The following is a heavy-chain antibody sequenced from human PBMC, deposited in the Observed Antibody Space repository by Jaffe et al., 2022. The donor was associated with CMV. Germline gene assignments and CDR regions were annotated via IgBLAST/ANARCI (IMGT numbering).Heavy chain of an antibody. V-gene: IGHV3-73*01. CDR2: IRSKANSYAT. D-gene: IGHD6-13*01. Sequence: EVQLVESGGGLVQPGGSLKLSCAASGFTFSGSAMHWVRQASGKGLEWVGRIRSKANSYATAYAASVKGRFTISRDDSKNTAYLQMNSLKTEDTAVYYCTRQKEYSSSWFRWYFDLWGRGTLVTVSS. CDR3: TRQKEYSSSWFRWYFDL. CDR1: GFTFSGSA. J-gene: IGHJ2*01.